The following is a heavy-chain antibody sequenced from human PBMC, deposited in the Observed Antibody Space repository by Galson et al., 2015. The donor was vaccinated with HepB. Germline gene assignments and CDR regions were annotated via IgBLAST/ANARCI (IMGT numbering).Heavy chain of an antibody. D-gene: IGHD3-10*01. CDR2: INSDGSST. J-gene: IGHJ5*02. CDR3: ARHPNTYYYGSGSYEWFDP. V-gene: IGHV3-74*01. CDR1: GFTFNSYW. Sequence: SLRLSCAASGFTFNSYWMHWVRHAPGKGLVWVSRINSDGSSTSYADSVKGRFTISRDNAKNTLYLQMNSLRVEDTAVYYCARHPNTYYYGSGSYEWFDPWGQGTLVTVSS.